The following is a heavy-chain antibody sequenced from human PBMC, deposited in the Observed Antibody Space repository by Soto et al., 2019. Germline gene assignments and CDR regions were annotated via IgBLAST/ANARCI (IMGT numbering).Heavy chain of an antibody. J-gene: IGHJ4*02. Sequence: EVQLLESGGGLVQPGGSLRLSCAASEFRFANSAMNWVRQAPEKGMEWVSVITGSGGNTYFTDSVKGRFTMSRDNSRNTLSSQMNGLRPEDTAVYYCAKCGRLCEDWGQGTLVNVSS. CDR1: EFRFANSA. CDR3: AKCGRLCED. CDR2: ITGSGGNT. D-gene: IGHD2-21*01. V-gene: IGHV3-23*01.